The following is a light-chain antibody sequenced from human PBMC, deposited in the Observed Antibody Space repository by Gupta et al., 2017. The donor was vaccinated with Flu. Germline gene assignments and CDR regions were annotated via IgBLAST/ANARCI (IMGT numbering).Light chain of an antibody. CDR1: NIGSKS. J-gene: IGLJ2*01. V-gene: IGLV3-21*03. CDR3: QVWDSSSDHVV. CDR2: DDS. Sequence: SYVLTQPPSLSVAPGKTARITCGGNNIGSKSVHWYQQKPGQAPGLVVHDDSDRPSGIPERFSGSNSGNTATLTISRVEAGDEADYYCQVWDSSSDHVVFGGGTKLTVL.